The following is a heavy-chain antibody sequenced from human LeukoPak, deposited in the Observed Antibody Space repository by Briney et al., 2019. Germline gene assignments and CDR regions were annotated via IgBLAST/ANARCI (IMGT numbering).Heavy chain of an antibody. Sequence: SGTLSLTCTVSGDSISSYYWSWIRQPPGKGLEWIGYFSHSGRTNSNPSLKSRVTMSIDTSKNQFSLKLSSVTAADTAMYYCARYFCTGNSCYSTNWFDRWGQGTLVTVSS. J-gene: IGHJ5*02. CDR3: ARYFCTGNSCYSTNWFDR. CDR2: FSHSGRT. V-gene: IGHV4-59*08. CDR1: GDSISSYY. D-gene: IGHD3/OR15-3a*01.